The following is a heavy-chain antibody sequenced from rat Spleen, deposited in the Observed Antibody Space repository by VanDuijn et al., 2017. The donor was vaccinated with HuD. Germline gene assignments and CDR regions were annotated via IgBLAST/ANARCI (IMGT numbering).Heavy chain of an antibody. CDR3: TRDHSYWGSYYPGGFAY. Sequence: QVHLRESGPGLVQPSQTLSLTCTVSGFSLTSNGVSWVRQPPGKGLEWIAAISSGGNTYYNSALKSRLSFSRDTSKSQVFLKMNSLQTEDTAIYFCTRDHSYWGSYYPGGFAYWGQGALVTVSS. CDR2: ISSGGNT. V-gene: IGHV2S12*01. D-gene: IGHD1-12*02. J-gene: IGHJ3*01. CDR1: GFSLTSNG.